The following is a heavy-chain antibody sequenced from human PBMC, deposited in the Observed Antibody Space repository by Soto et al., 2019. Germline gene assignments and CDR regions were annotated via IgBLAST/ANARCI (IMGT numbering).Heavy chain of an antibody. CDR3: AKDRIEYDSSWYDSYDY. J-gene: IGHJ4*02. Sequence: EVQLLESGGGLVQPGRSLTLSCAASGFTFRSFAISWVRQAPGKGLEWVSTISGPGGVIYYSDSVKGRFTISRDSSRNTVYLQMNGLRADDPAVYYCAKDRIEYDSSWYDSYDYWGQGTLVTVSS. D-gene: IGHD6-13*01. CDR2: ISGPGGVI. V-gene: IGHV3-23*01. CDR1: GFTFRSFA.